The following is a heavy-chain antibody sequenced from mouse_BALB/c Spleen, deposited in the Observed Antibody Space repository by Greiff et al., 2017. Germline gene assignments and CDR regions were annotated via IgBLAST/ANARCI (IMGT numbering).Heavy chain of an antibody. CDR3: ARGLWSTTRAMDY. J-gene: IGHJ4*01. CDR2: IDPSDSET. D-gene: IGHD1-1*02. Sequence: VQLQQPGAELVKPGAPVKLSCKASGYTFTSYWMNWVKQRPGRGLEWIGRIDPSDSETHYNQKFKDKATLTVDKSSSTAYIQLSSLTSEDSAVYYCARGLWSTTRAMDYWGQGTSVTVSS. V-gene: IGHV1-69*02. CDR1: GYTFTSYW.